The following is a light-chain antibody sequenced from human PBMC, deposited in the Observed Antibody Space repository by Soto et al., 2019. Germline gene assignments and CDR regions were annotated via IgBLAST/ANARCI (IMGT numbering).Light chain of an antibody. J-gene: IGLJ1*01. CDR1: SSNIGAGYD. V-gene: IGLV1-40*01. CDR2: GNN. Sequence: QAVVTQPPSVSGAPGQRVTISCTGSSSNIGAGYDVHWYQQLPGAAPKLLIYGNNNRPSGVPDRFSGSKSGASASLGITGLQAEDEADYYCQSYDTSLSGSNVFGTGTKLTVL. CDR3: QSYDTSLSGSNV.